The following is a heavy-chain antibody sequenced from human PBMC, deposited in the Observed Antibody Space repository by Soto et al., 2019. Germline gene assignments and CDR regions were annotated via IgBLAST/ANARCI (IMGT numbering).Heavy chain of an antibody. D-gene: IGHD2-15*01. J-gene: IGHJ4*02. V-gene: IGHV1-18*01. CDR1: GHTFSSYG. CDR2: ISAYNGNT. CDR3: ARALYCSGGSCYFDH. Sequence: QVQLVQSGAEVVKPGASVRVSCTTSGHTFSSYGFTWVRQAPGQGLEWMGWISAYNGNTNYAQKFQGRVTVTTDTSTSTAYMELRSLRSDDTAVYYCARALYCSGGSCYFDHWGQGTLVTVSS.